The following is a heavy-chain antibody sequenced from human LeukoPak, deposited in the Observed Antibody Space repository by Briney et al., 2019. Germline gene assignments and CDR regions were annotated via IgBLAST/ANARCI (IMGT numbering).Heavy chain of an antibody. CDR3: ARVFPVGAIVYFDY. D-gene: IGHD3-16*02. V-gene: IGHV1-2*02. CDR1: GYTFTSYY. CDR2: INPNSGGT. Sequence: GASVKVSCKASGYTFTSYYMHWVRQAPGQGLEWMGWINPNSGGTNYAQKFQGRVTMTRDTSISTAYMELSRLRSDDTAVYYCARVFPVGAIVYFDYWGQGTLVTVSS. J-gene: IGHJ4*02.